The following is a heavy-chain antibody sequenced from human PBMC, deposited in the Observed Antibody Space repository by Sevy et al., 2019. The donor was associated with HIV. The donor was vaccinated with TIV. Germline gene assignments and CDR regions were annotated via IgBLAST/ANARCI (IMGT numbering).Heavy chain of an antibody. J-gene: IGHJ6*02. V-gene: IGHV3-21*06. Sequence: GGSLRLSCAASGFTFSYYTMNWVRQAPGKGLEWVSSISSGSSYISYTDSVKGRFTISRDNAKNSLYLQMNSLRPEDTDMYFCARDRDYYGSGTLDARGQGTTVTVSS. CDR3: ARDRDYYGSGTLDA. D-gene: IGHD3-10*01. CDR1: GFTFSYYT. CDR2: ISSGSSYI.